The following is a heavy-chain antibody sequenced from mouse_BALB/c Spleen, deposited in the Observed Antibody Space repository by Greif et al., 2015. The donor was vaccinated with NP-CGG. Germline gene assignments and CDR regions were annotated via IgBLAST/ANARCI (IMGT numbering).Heavy chain of an antibody. D-gene: IGHD2-3*01. Sequence: QVQLQQSGAELVKPGASVKLSCKASGYTFTSNWMHWVKQRPGQGLEWIGEIDPSDSYTNYNQKFKGKATLTVDKSSSTAYMQLSSLTSEDSAVYYCARRDYDGYPCYWGQGTTLTVSS. CDR1: GYTFTSNW. J-gene: IGHJ2*01. CDR3: ARRDYDGYPCY. V-gene: IGHV1-69*02. CDR2: IDPSDSYT.